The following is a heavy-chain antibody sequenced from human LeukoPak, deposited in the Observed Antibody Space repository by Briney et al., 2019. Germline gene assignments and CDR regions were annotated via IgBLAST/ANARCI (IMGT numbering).Heavy chain of an antibody. CDR3: AKDSIARNGVYDAFDI. CDR1: GFTFTDYA. D-gene: IGHD2-8*01. J-gene: IGHJ3*02. Sequence: GGSLRLSCAASGFTFTDYAMNWVRQAPGKGLEWVSHVGGTDDIKHYADSVKGRFTISRDNSKNTLYLQMNSLRAEDTAVFYCAKDSIARNGVYDAFDIWGQGAMVTVAS. V-gene: IGHV3-23*01. CDR2: VGGTDDIK.